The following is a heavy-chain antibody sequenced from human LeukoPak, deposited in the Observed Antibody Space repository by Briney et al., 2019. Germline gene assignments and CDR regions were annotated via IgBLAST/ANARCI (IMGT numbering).Heavy chain of an antibody. CDR2: INHSGST. V-gene: IGHV4-34*01. CDR1: GGSFSGYY. Sequence: SETLSLTCAVYGGSFSGYYWSWIRQPPGKGLEWIGEINHSGSTNYNPSLKSRVTISVDTSKNQFSLKLSSVTAADTAVYYCARHPVYGYGYWFDPWGQGTLVTVSS. J-gene: IGHJ5*02. D-gene: IGHD5-18*01. CDR3: ARHPVYGYGYWFDP.